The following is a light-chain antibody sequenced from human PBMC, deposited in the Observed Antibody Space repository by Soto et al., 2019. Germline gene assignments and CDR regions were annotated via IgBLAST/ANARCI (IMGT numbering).Light chain of an antibody. V-gene: IGLV2-14*03. Sequence: QSALTQPASVSGSPGQSITISCTGTSSDVGGYNFVSWYQQHPGKAPKLIIYDVINRPSGVSNRFSGSKTGNTASLIISGLQAEDEADYYCSSYTSSSSYVFGSGTKVTVL. CDR3: SSYTSSSSYV. J-gene: IGLJ1*01. CDR1: SSDVGGYNF. CDR2: DVI.